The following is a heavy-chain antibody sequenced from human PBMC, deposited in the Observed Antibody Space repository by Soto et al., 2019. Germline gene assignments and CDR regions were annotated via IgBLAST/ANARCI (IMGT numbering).Heavy chain of an antibody. D-gene: IGHD3-10*01. V-gene: IGHV4-59*01. J-gene: IGHJ5*02. CDR1: GGSISSYY. CDR2: IYYSGST. CDR3: ARDLTMVRGVTGYNWFDP. Sequence: SETLSLTCTVSGGSISSYYWSWIRQPPGKGLEWIGYIYYSGSTNYNPSLKSRVTISVDTSKNQFSLKLSSVTAADTAVYYCARDLTMVRGVTGYNWFDPWGQGTLVTVSS.